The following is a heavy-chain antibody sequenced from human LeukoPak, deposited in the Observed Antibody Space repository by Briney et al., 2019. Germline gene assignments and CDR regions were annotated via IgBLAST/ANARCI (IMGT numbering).Heavy chain of an antibody. Sequence: GGSLRLSCGASGFTFDDYAMHWVRKAPGKGLEWVSLISGDGGSTYYADTEKGRFTISRDNSKNSLYLQMNSLRTEDTALYYCAKAVRSVVVTPLHGMDVWGQGTTVTVSS. CDR3: AKAVRSVVVTPLHGMDV. CDR1: GFTFDDYA. J-gene: IGHJ6*02. D-gene: IGHD4-23*01. V-gene: IGHV3-43*02. CDR2: ISGDGGST.